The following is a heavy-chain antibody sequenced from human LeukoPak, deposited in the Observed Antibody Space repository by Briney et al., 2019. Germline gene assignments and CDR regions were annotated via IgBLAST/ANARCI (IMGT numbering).Heavy chain of an antibody. J-gene: IGHJ3*02. Sequence: GGSLRLSCAASGFTFSSYAMSWVRQAPGKGLEWVSAISGSGGSTYYADSVKGRFTISRDNSKNTLYLQMNSLRAEDTAVYYCAKDNFGVVTRSRPYDAFDIWGQGTMVTVSS. CDR1: GFTFSSYA. CDR2: ISGSGGST. V-gene: IGHV3-23*01. D-gene: IGHD3-3*01. CDR3: AKDNFGVVTRSRPYDAFDI.